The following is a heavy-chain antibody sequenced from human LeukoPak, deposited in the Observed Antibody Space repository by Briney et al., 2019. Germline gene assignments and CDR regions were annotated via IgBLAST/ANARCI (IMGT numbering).Heavy chain of an antibody. D-gene: IGHD6-19*01. CDR3: ARVDSSGWYHFDY. V-gene: IGHV4-4*07. J-gene: IGHJ4*02. CDR1: GASISDYY. Sequence: PSETLSLTCTVSGASISDYYWSWIRQSAGKGLEWIGRVYISGSTNYNPSLKSRVIMSVDTSKNQFSLNLSSVTAADTAVYYCARVDSSGWYHFDYWGQGTLVTVSS. CDR2: VYISGST.